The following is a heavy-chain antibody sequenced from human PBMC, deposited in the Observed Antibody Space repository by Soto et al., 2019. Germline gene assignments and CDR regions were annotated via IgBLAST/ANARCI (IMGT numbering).Heavy chain of an antibody. J-gene: IGHJ6*03. CDR2: IGTAGDT. CDR1: GFTFSSYD. V-gene: IGHV3-13*01. Sequence: GGSLRLSCAASGFTFSSYDMHWVRQATGKGLEWVSAIGTAGDTYYPGSVKGRFTISRENAKNSLYLQMNSLRAGDTAVYYCARAPALGDYYYMDVWGKGTTVTVSS. CDR3: ARAPALGDYYYMDV.